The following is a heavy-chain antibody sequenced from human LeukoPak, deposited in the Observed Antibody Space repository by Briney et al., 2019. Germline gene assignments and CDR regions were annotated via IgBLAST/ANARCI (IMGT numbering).Heavy chain of an antibody. Sequence: GGSLRLSCAASGFTFSNYEMNWVRQAPGKGLEWVSYISSSGSSIYCADSVKGRFTISRDNAKNSLYLQMNSLRAEDTAVYYCAREASGYSYGLDAFDIWGQGTMVTVSS. CDR1: GFTFSNYE. J-gene: IGHJ3*02. CDR3: AREASGYSYGLDAFDI. D-gene: IGHD5-18*01. CDR2: ISSSGSSI. V-gene: IGHV3-48*03.